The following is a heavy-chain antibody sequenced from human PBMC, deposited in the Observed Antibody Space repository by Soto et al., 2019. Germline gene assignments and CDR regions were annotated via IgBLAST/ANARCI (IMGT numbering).Heavy chain of an antibody. V-gene: IGHV3-23*01. D-gene: IGHD3-22*01. CDR2: ISGSGGST. J-gene: IGHJ4*02. Sequence: GGSLRLCCEASGFTFRSNWMHWVRQAPGEGLEWVSAISGSGGSTYYADSVKGRFTISRDNSKNTLYLQMNSLRAEDTAVYYCAKDLGYYYDSSGYYFDYWGQGTLVTVSS. CDR3: AKDLGYYYDSSGYYFDY. CDR1: GFTFRSNW.